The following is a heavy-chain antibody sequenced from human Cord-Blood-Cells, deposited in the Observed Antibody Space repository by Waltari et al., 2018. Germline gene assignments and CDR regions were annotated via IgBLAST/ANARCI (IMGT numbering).Heavy chain of an antibody. CDR3: ARLSLDFDY. CDR1: GGSFSGYY. V-gene: IGHV4-34*01. D-gene: IGHD3-16*01. Sequence: QVQLQQWGAGLLKPSETLSLTCAVSGGSFSGYYWSWIRQPPGKGLEWIGEINHSGSTNYNPSLKSRVTISVDTSKNQFSLKLSSVTAADTAVYYCARLSLDFDYWGQGTLVTVSS. CDR2: INHSGST. J-gene: IGHJ4*02.